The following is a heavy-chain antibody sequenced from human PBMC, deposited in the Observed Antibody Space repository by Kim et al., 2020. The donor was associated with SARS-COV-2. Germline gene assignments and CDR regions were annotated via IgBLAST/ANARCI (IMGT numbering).Heavy chain of an antibody. CDR3: TTAPGYNWFDP. V-gene: IGHV3-15*01. J-gene: IGHJ5*02. D-gene: IGHD7-27*01. Sequence: DYAAPVKGRFTISRDDSKNTLYLQMNSLKTEDTAVYYCTTAPGYNWFDPWGQGTLVTVSS.